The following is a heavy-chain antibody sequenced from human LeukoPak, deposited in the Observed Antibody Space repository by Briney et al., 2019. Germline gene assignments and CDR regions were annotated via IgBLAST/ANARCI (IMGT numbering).Heavy chain of an antibody. CDR3: ARETTARGYFDY. V-gene: IGHV4-39*07. J-gene: IGHJ4*02. CDR1: GGSISSSSYY. CDR2: IYYSGST. Sequence: SETLSLTCTVSGGSISSSSYYWGWIRQPPGKGLEWIVSIYYSGSTYYNPSLKSRVTISVDTSKNQFSLKLSSVTAADTAVYYCARETTARGYFDYWGQGTLVTVSS. D-gene: IGHD4-17*01.